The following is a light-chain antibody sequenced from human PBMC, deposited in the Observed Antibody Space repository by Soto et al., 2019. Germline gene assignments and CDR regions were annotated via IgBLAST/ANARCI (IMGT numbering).Light chain of an antibody. V-gene: IGLV2-14*03. J-gene: IGLJ1*01. CDR1: SSDVGGYNY. Sequence: QSVLTQPASVSGSPGQSITLSCTETSSDVGGYNYVSWYQHHPGKAPKLMIFDVSNRPSGVSNRFSGSKSGNTASLTISGLQPEDEADYYCSSYTTSNTRQIVFGTGT. CDR2: DVS. CDR3: SSYTTSNTRQIV.